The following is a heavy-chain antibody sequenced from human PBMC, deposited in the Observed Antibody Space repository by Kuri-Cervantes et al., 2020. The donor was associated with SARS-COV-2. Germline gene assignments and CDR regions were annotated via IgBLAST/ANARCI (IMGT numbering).Heavy chain of an antibody. J-gene: IGHJ5*02. CDR1: GGTFSSYA. D-gene: IGHD6-19*01. CDR3: ASFPSSGWYGRSVNWFDP. CDR2: IIPIFGTA. V-gene: IGHV1-69*06. Sequence: SVKLSCNASGGTFSSYAISWVRQAPGQGLEWMGGIIPIFGTANYAQKFQGRVTITADKSTSTAYMELSSLRSEDTAVYYCASFPSSGWYGRSVNWFDPWGQGPLVTVSS.